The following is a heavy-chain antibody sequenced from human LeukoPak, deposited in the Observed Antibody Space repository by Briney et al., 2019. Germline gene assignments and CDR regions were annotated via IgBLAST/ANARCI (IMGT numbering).Heavy chain of an antibody. V-gene: IGHV3-30*02. D-gene: IGHD3-22*01. CDR3: AKGEQYDSSGYGFDY. CDR1: GFTFSSYA. J-gene: IGHJ4*02. Sequence: GGSLRLSCAASGFTFSSYAMYWVRQAPGKGLEWVSFIRHDGNNQFYADSVKGRFTISRDDSQNTLYLQMNSLRAEDTAVYYCAKGEQYDSSGYGFDYWGQGTLVTVSS. CDR2: IRHDGNNQ.